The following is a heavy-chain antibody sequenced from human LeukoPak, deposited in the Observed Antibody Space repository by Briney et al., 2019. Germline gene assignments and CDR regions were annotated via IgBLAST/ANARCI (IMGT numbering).Heavy chain of an antibody. CDR1: GYTFTSYG. CDR2: ISAYNGNT. Sequence: ASVKVSCKASGYTFTSYGISWVRQAPGQGLEWMGWISAYNGNTNYAQKLQGRVTMTTDTSTSTAYMELRSLRSDDTAVYYCARVPLTDFWSGYIYYYYMDVWGKGTTVTVSS. V-gene: IGHV1-18*01. J-gene: IGHJ6*03. D-gene: IGHD3-3*01. CDR3: ARVPLTDFWSGYIYYYYMDV.